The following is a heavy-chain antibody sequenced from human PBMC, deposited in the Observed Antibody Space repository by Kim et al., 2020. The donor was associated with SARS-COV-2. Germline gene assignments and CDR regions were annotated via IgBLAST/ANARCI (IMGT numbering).Heavy chain of an antibody. CDR3: AKDRHYCSSTSCYLFDY. D-gene: IGHD2-2*01. V-gene: IGHV3-23*01. Sequence: VKGRFTIYRDNSKNTLYLQMNSLRAEDTAVYYCAKDRHYCSSTSCYLFDYWGQGTLVTVSS. J-gene: IGHJ4*02.